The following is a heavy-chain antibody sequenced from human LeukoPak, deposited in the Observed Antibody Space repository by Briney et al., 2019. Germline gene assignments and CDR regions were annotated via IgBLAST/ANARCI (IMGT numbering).Heavy chain of an antibody. D-gene: IGHD3-10*01. CDR3: ASPDLHGSGSFDY. Sequence: PSETLSLTCAVYGGSFSGYYWSWIRQPPGKGLEWIGEINHSGSTNYNPSLKSRVTISVDTSKNQFSLKLSSVTAADTAVYYCASPDLHGSGSFDYWGQGTLVTVSS. CDR2: INHSGST. J-gene: IGHJ4*02. V-gene: IGHV4-34*01. CDR1: GGSFSGYY.